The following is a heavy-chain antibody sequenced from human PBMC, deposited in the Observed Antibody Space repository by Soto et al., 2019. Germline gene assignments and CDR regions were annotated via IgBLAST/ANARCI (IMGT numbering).Heavy chain of an antibody. CDR1: GFTFSSYA. CDR3: AKSYSSNWYDYFDY. CDR2: SSGSGDST. V-gene: IGHV3-23*01. Sequence: PGGSLRLSCAASGFTFSSYAMSWVRQAPGKGLEWVSASSGSGDSTYYADSVKGRFTISRDTSKNTLYLQMDSLRAEDTALYYCAKSYSSNWYDYFDYWGQGTLVTVSS. D-gene: IGHD6-13*01. J-gene: IGHJ4*02.